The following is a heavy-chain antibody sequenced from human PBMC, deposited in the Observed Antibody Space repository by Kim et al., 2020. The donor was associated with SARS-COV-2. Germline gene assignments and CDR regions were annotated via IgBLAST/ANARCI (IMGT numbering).Heavy chain of an antibody. CDR1: GGSFSGYY. J-gene: IGHJ4*02. V-gene: IGHV4-34*01. CDR2: INHSGST. D-gene: IGHD6-25*01. Sequence: SETLSLTCAVYGGSFSGYYWSWIRQPPGKGLEWIGEINHSGSTNYNPSLKSRVTISVDTSKNQFSLKLSSVTAADTAVYYCARWRPGVDYWGQGTLVTVSS. CDR3: ARWRPGVDY.